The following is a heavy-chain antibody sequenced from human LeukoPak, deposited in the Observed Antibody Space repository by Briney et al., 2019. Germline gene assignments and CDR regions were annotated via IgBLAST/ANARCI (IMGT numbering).Heavy chain of an antibody. Sequence: ASVKVSCKTSGYSFTDYYMHWVRQAPGQGLEWMGWINPNSGGTSSAQRFQGRVTMTRDTSITTVYMEVSWLTSDDTAIYYCARADRLHGGPYLIGPWGQGTLVTVSS. CDR1: GYSFTDYY. CDR3: ARADRLHGGPYLIGP. D-gene: IGHD2-21*01. J-gene: IGHJ5*02. CDR2: INPNSGGT. V-gene: IGHV1-2*02.